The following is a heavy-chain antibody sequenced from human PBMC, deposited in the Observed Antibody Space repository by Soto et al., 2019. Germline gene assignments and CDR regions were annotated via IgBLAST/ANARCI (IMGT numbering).Heavy chain of an antibody. CDR3: ARLGHVYYYDSSGYRKYFQH. D-gene: IGHD3-22*01. V-gene: IGHV4-59*01. CDR1: GGSISSYY. J-gene: IGHJ1*01. CDR2: IYYSGST. Sequence: SETLSLTCTVSGGSISSYYWSWIRQPPGKGLEWIGYIYYSGSTNYNPSLKSRVTISVDTSKNQFSLKLSSVTAADTAVYYCARLGHVYYYDSSGYRKYFQHGAQATLVTVP.